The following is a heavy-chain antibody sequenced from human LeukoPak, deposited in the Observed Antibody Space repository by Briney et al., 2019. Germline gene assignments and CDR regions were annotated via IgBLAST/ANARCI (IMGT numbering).Heavy chain of an antibody. CDR3: AKTYSSSSQGAYYFDY. J-gene: IGHJ4*02. CDR1: GFTFSSYS. Sequence: GGSLRLSCAASGFTFSSYSMNWVRQAPGKGLEWVSSISSSSSYIYYADSVKGRFTISRDNAKNSLYLQMNSLRAEDTAVYYCAKTYSSSSQGAYYFDYWGQGTLVTVSS. CDR2: ISSSSSYI. D-gene: IGHD6-6*01. V-gene: IGHV3-21*04.